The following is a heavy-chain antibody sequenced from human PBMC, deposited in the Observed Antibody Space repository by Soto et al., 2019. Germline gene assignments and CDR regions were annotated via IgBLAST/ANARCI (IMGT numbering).Heavy chain of an antibody. CDR1: GYTFTNYA. Sequence: ASVKVSCKASGYTFTNYAVHWLREAPGQRLEWMGWIIADNGNTKYSQKFQGRITITRDTSASTAYMELSSLRSEDTAVYYCARGRGVLGWFDPWGQGTLVTVSS. V-gene: IGHV1-3*01. CDR3: ARGRGVLGWFDP. D-gene: IGHD3-16*01. J-gene: IGHJ5*02. CDR2: IIADNGNT.